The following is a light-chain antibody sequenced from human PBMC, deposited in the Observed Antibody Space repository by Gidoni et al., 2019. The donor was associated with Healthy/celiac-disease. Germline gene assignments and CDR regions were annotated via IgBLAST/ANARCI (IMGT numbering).Light chain of an antibody. CDR2: AAS. J-gene: IGKJ4*01. Sequence: DIQMTQSPSSLSASVGDRVTITCRASQSISSYLNWYQQKPGKAPKLLNYAASSLQSGVPTRIGSSGSGTDFTITIRSLPPEDVVNYYYQQSYRTTHTFGGGTKVEIK. V-gene: IGKV1-39*01. CDR1: QSISSY. CDR3: QQSYRTTHT.